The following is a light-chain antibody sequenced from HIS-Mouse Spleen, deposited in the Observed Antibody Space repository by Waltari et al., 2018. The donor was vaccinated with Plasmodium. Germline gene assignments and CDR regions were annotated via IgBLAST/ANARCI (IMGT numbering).Light chain of an antibody. CDR2: DVS. CDR1: SSDVGGYNY. V-gene: IGLV2-11*01. Sequence: QSALTQPRSVSVSPGQSVTISCTGTSSDVGGYNYVSWYQQHQGKAPKLMIYDVSKRPSGVPDRFSGSKSGNTASLTISGLQAEDEADYYCCSYAGSYTYVFGTGTKVTVL. CDR3: CSYAGSYTYV. J-gene: IGLJ1*01.